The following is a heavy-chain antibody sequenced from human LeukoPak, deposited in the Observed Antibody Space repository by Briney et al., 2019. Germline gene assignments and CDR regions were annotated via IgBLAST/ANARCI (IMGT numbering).Heavy chain of an antibody. CDR2: ISPNSGGT. CDR1: GYMFTGYY. J-gene: IGHJ4*02. Sequence: ASVKVSCKASGYMFTGYYMHWVRQAPGQGLEWMGWISPNSGGTNYGQKFQGRVTMTRDTSISTVYMELSRLRSDDTAVYYCARADDYSNFPLDYWGQGTLVTVSS. D-gene: IGHD4-11*01. CDR3: ARADDYSNFPLDY. V-gene: IGHV1-2*02.